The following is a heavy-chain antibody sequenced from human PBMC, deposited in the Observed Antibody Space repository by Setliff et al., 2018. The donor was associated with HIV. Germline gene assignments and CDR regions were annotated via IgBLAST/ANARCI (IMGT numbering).Heavy chain of an antibody. V-gene: IGHV1-18*01. J-gene: IGHJ4*02. Sequence: GASVKVSCKASGYTFTSYGISWVRQAPGQGLEWMGWISAYNGNTNYARKLQGRVTMTTDTSTSTAYMELRSLRSDDTAVYYCARNYNFWSGYPGGGFDYWGQGTLVTVSS. D-gene: IGHD3-3*01. CDR2: ISAYNGNT. CDR3: ARNYNFWSGYPGGGFDY. CDR1: GYTFTSYG.